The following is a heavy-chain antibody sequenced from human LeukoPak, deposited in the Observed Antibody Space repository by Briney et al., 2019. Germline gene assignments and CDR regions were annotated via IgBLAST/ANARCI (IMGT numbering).Heavy chain of an antibody. CDR2: ISSSSSYI. J-gene: IGHJ5*02. V-gene: IGHV3-21*01. Sequence: GXXLRLFCAASGFTFSSYSMNWVRQAPGKGLEWVSSISSSSSYIYYADSVKGRFTISRDNAKNSLYLQMNSPRAEDTAVYYCARGVVPRLGELSSKPDAWGQGSLVTVSS. CDR1: GFTFSSYS. D-gene: IGHD3-16*02. CDR3: ARGVVPRLGELSSKPDA.